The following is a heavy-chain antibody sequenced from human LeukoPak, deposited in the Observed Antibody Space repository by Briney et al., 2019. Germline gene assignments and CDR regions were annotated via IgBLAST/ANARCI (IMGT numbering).Heavy chain of an antibody. V-gene: IGHV4-31*03. CDR1: GGSISSGGYY. CDR3: ARDRTNWFDP. D-gene: IGHD1/OR15-1a*01. J-gene: IGHJ5*02. CDR2: IYYSGST. Sequence: SETLSITCTVSGGSISSGGYYWSWIRQHPGKGLEWIGYIYYSGSTYYNPSLKSRVTISVDTSKNQFSLKLNSVTAADTAVYYCARDRTNWFDPWGQGTLVTVSS.